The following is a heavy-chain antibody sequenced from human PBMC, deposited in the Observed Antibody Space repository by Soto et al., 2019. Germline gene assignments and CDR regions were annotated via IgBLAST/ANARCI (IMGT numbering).Heavy chain of an antibody. CDR2: IKQDGSEK. CDR3: ARGGGYWAQEGWFDP. Sequence: GGSLRLSCAASGFTFSSYWMSWVRQAPGKGLEWVANIKQDGSEKYYVDSVKGRFTISRDNAKNSLYLQMNSLRAEDTAVYYCARGGGYWAQEGWFDPWGQGTLVTVSS. J-gene: IGHJ5*02. V-gene: IGHV3-7*01. CDR1: GFTFSSYW. D-gene: IGHD1-26*01.